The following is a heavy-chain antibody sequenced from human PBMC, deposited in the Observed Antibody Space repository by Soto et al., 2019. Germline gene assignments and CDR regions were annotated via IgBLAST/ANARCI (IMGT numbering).Heavy chain of an antibody. CDR2: IIPSGGST. J-gene: IGHJ6*02. CDR3: AKALAPFYYYYGMDV. CDR1: GYTFTTYY. V-gene: IGHV1-46*01. D-gene: IGHD3-3*02. Sequence: ASVKVSCKASGYTFTTYYMHWVRQAPGQGLEWMGTIIPSGGSTSYAQKFQGRVTMTRDTSTSTAYMELSSLTSEDTAVYYCAKALAPFYYYYGMDVWGQGTTVTVSS.